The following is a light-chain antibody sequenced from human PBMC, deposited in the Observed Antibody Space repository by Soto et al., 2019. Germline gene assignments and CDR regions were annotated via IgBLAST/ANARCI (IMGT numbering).Light chain of an antibody. CDR3: SSYTSSSTRV. CDR2: EVS. J-gene: IGLJ1*01. Sequence: QSALTQPASVSGSPGQSITISCTGTSSDVGGYNYVSWYQQHPVKAPKLMIYEVSNRPSGVSNRFSGSKSGNTASLTISGLKAEDEADYYCSSYTSSSTRVFGTGTKLTVL. V-gene: IGLV2-14*01. CDR1: SSDVGGYNY.